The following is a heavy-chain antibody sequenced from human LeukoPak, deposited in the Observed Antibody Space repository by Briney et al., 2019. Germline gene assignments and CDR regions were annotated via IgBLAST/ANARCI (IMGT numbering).Heavy chain of an antibody. CDR2: IYTSGST. J-gene: IGHJ5*02. CDR1: GGSISSGSYY. Sequence: SQTLSLTCTVSGGSISSGSYYWSWIRQPAGKGLEWIGRIYTSGSTNYNPSLKSRVTISVDTSKNQFSLKLSSVTAADTAVYYCARVPDSSSWYPSGWFDPWGQGTLVTVSS. CDR3: ARVPDSSSWYPSGWFDP. D-gene: IGHD6-13*01. V-gene: IGHV4-61*02.